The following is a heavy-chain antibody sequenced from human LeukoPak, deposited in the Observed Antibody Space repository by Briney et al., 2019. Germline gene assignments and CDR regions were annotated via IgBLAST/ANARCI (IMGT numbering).Heavy chain of an antibody. CDR1: GYTFTSYY. CDR2: INPSGDST. Sequence: ASVKVSCKAFGYTFTSYYIHWVRQAPGQGLEWMGIINPSGDSTSYAQKFQGRVTMTRDTSTSTVYMELSSLTSEDTAVYYCASWGGGKSDWAQGTLVTVSS. V-gene: IGHV1-46*01. D-gene: IGHD4-23*01. CDR3: ASWGGGKSD. J-gene: IGHJ4*02.